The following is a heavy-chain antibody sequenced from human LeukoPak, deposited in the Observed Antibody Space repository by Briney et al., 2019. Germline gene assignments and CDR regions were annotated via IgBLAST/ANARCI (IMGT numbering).Heavy chain of an antibody. CDR2: IYNSVT. CDR1: GGSISAISGGPYY. Sequence: SETLSLTCTVSGGSISAISGGPYYWSWVRQPPGKGLEFIGYIYNSVTDYNPSLKSRLTISADTSKNQFSLRLSSMTPADTAVYYCASLPTLWGQGTLVTVSS. CDR3: ASLPTL. V-gene: IGHV4-61*01. J-gene: IGHJ4*02.